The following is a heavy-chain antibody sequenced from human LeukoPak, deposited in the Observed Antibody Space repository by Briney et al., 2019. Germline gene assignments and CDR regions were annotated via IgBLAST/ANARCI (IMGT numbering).Heavy chain of an antibody. V-gene: IGHV3-7*01. Sequence: GGSLRLSCAASGFTFSSYWMSWVRQAPGKGLEWVANIKQDGSEKYYVDSVKGRFTISRDNAKNSLYLQMNSLRAEDTAVYYCGRGGYSSSWYRGYFDYWGQGTLVTVSS. CDR2: IKQDGSEK. D-gene: IGHD6-13*01. CDR1: GFTFSSYW. CDR3: GRGGYSSSWYRGYFDY. J-gene: IGHJ4*02.